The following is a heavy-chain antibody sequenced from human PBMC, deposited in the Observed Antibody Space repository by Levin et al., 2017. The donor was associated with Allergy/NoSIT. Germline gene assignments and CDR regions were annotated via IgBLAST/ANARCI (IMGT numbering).Heavy chain of an antibody. J-gene: IGHJ3*02. CDR3: ARGPGSPLYGSGSYYPILQSGAFDI. D-gene: IGHD3-10*01. CDR1: GGSFSGYY. V-gene: IGHV4-34*01. CDR2: INHSGST. Sequence: SETLSLTCAVYGGSFSGYYWSWIRQPPGKGLEWIGEINHSGSTNYNPSLKSRVTISVDTSKNQFSLKLSSVTAADTAVYYCARGPGSPLYGSGSYYPILQSGAFDIWGQGTMVTVSS.